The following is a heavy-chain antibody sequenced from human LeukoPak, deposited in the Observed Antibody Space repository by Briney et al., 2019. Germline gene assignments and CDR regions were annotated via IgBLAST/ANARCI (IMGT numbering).Heavy chain of an antibody. Sequence: ASVKVSCKASGYTFTSYGISWVRQAPGQGLEWMGWISAYNGNTNYAQKLQGRVTMTADTSTSTAYMELRGLRSDDTAVYYCARPNLLTDAFDIWGQGTMVTVSS. CDR2: ISAYNGNT. CDR1: GYTFTSYG. CDR3: ARPNLLTDAFDI. J-gene: IGHJ3*02. V-gene: IGHV1-18*01. D-gene: IGHD3-9*01.